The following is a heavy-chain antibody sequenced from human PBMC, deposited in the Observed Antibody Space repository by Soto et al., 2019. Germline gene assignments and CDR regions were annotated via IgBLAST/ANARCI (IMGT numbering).Heavy chain of an antibody. V-gene: IGHV3-64D*06. Sequence: GSLRLSCSGSGFIFSIYAIHWVRQAPGKGLEYVSFISIDGSRTHYADSVKGRFTISRDNSKNTAYLQMSSLRPEDTAVYYCARAPKSSSWYLHRSPYCDGMDVWGQGTSVIVSS. CDR3: ARAPKSSSWYLHRSPYCDGMDV. CDR1: GFIFSIYA. CDR2: ISIDGSRT. D-gene: IGHD6-13*01. J-gene: IGHJ6*02.